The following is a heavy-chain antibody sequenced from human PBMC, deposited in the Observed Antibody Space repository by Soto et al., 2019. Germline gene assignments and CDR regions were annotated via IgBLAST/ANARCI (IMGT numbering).Heavy chain of an antibody. CDR1: GYTFTGYY. J-gene: IGHJ6*03. Sequence: ASVRVSCKASGYTFTGYYMHWVRQAPGQGLEWMGWINPNSGGTNYAQKFQGWVTMTRDTSISTAYMGLSRLRSDDTAVYYCARGYYDFWSGPYYMDVWGKGTTVTVSS. CDR3: ARGYYDFWSGPYYMDV. D-gene: IGHD3-3*01. V-gene: IGHV1-2*04. CDR2: INPNSGGT.